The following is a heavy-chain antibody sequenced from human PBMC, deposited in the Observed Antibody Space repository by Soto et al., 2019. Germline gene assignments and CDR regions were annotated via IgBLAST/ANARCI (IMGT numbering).Heavy chain of an antibody. J-gene: IGHJ6*02. CDR2: IYYSGST. D-gene: IGHD5-12*01. Sequence: QVQLQESGPGLVKPSETLSLTCTVSGGSISSYYWSWIRQPPGKGLEWIGYIYYSGSTNYNPSLKSRVTISVDTSKNQFSLKLSSVTAADTAVYYCARGGIVDTIGGYYYGMDVWGQGTTVTVSS. V-gene: IGHV4-59*01. CDR1: GGSISSYY. CDR3: ARGGIVDTIGGYYYGMDV.